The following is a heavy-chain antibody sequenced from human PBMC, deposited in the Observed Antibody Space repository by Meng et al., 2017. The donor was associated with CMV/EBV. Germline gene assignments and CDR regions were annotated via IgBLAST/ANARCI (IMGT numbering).Heavy chain of an antibody. CDR2: IYYSGST. Sequence: GSLRLSCTVSGGSISSYYWSWIRQPPGKGLEWIGYIYYSGSTNYNPSLKSRVTMSVDTSKNQFSLKLSSVTAADTAVYYCARERGYCSSTSCSATTNWFDPWGQGTLVTVSS. V-gene: IGHV4-59*01. J-gene: IGHJ5*02. CDR1: GGSISSYY. D-gene: IGHD2-2*01. CDR3: ARERGYCSSTSCSATTNWFDP.